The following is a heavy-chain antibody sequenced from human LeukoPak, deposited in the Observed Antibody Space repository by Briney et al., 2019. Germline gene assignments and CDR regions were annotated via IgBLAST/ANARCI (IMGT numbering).Heavy chain of an antibody. CDR3: ARDNRNLPD. CDR2: INHSGST. D-gene: IGHD2/OR15-2a*01. J-gene: IGHJ4*02. Sequence: SETLSLTCAVYGGSFSGYYWSWIRQPPGKGLEWIGEINHSGSTNYNPSLKSRVTISVDTSKNQFSLKLSSVTAADTAVYYCARDNRNLPDWGQGTLVTVSS. V-gene: IGHV4-34*01. CDR1: GGSFSGYY.